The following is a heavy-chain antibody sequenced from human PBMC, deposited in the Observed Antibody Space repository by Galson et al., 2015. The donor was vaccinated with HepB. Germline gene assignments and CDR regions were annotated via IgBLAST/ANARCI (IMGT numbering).Heavy chain of an antibody. V-gene: IGHV3-23*01. Sequence: SLRLSCAASGFSFDTYAMSWVRQAPGKGLEWVSSISGGGHNTYYADAVRGRFTISRDNSKNTLYLQMNSLRAEDTAVYYCAKIVDTAMAYYFDYWGQGTLVTVSS. J-gene: IGHJ4*02. CDR2: ISGGGHNT. D-gene: IGHD5-18*01. CDR1: GFSFDTYA. CDR3: AKIVDTAMAYYFDY.